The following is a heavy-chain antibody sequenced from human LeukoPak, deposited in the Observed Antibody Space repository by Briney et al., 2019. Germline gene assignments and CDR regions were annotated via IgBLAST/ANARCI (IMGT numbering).Heavy chain of an antibody. Sequence: GGSLRLSCAASGFSFNSYDMHWVRQVRGKGLEWVGAIGTGGDTYYADSVKGRSTISRENAKKSLYLQMDCLRAGDTAVYYCARDRGYDFWSGSFDLWGRGTLVTVSS. J-gene: IGHJ2*01. D-gene: IGHD3-3*01. CDR1: GFSFNSYD. V-gene: IGHV3-13*01. CDR3: ARDRGYDFWSGSFDL. CDR2: IGTGGDT.